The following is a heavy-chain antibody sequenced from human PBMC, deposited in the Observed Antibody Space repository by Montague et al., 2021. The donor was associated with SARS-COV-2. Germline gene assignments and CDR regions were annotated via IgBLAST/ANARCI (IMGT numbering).Heavy chain of an antibody. Sequence: SLRLSCAASGFSFSDYAMHWVRQAPGKGLEWVAIISFDGGNEHYAVSVKGRFSISRDNSKNTVFLQMNRLRAEDTAVYYCAKDRDTRHTTPIDYWGQGTLGTVSS. CDR2: ISFDGGNE. V-gene: IGHV3-30*04. CDR1: GFSFSDYA. D-gene: IGHD2-15*01. J-gene: IGHJ4*02. CDR3: AKDRDTRHTTPIDY.